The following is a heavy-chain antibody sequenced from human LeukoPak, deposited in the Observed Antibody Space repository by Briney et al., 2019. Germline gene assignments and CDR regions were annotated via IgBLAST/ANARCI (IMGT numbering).Heavy chain of an antibody. CDR1: GFTFSSYA. V-gene: IGHV3-23*01. J-gene: IGHJ4*02. CDR3: AKSRVWGSYRLYYFDY. Sequence: GGSLRLSCAASGFTFSSYAMSWVRQAPGKGLEWASAISGSGGSTYYADSVKGRFTISRDNSKNTLYLQMNSLRAEDTAVYYCAKSRVWGSYRLYYFDYWGQGTLVTVSS. CDR2: ISGSGGST. D-gene: IGHD3-16*02.